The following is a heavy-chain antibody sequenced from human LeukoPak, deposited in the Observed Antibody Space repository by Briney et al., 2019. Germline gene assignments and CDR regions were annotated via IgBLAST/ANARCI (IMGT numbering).Heavy chain of an antibody. CDR1: GFTFSDYY. Sequence: GGSLRLPCAASGFTFSDYYMSWIRQAPGKGLEWVSYISSSSSTIYYADSVKGRFTISRDNAKNSLYLQMNSLRDEDTAVYYCASKYYYGSGTFDYWGQGTLVTVSS. V-gene: IGHV3-11*04. J-gene: IGHJ4*02. D-gene: IGHD3-10*01. CDR3: ASKYYYGSGTFDY. CDR2: ISSSSSTI.